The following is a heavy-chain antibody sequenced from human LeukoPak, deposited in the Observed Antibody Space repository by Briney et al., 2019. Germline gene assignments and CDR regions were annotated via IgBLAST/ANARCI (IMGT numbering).Heavy chain of an antibody. CDR2: IYHSGST. J-gene: IGHJ4*02. Sequence: SETLSLTCAVSGGSISSVGYSWNWLRQPPGKGLEWIGYIYHSGSTYYNPSPKSRVTISVDRSKNQFSLKLSSVTAADTAVYYCARVKYYDSSGYYLYFDYWGQGTLVTVSS. V-gene: IGHV4-30-2*01. D-gene: IGHD3-22*01. CDR3: ARVKYYDSSGYYLYFDY. CDR1: GGSISSVGYS.